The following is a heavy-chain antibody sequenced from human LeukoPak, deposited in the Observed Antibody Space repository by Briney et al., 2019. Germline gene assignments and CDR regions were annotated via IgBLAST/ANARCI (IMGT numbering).Heavy chain of an antibody. CDR1: GGSISSGGYS. D-gene: IGHD6-13*01. V-gene: IGHV4-30-4*07. Sequence: SQTLSLTCAVSGGSISSGGYSWSWIRQPPGKGLEWIGYIYYSGSTYYNPSLKSRVTISVDTSKNQFSLKLSSVTAADTAVYYCARDLDSSSYPLFDPWGQGTLVTVSS. CDR2: IYYSGST. J-gene: IGHJ5*02. CDR3: ARDLDSSSYPLFDP.